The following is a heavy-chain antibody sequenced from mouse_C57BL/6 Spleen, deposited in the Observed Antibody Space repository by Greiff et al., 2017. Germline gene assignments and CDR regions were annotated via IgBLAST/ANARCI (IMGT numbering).Heavy chain of an antibody. CDR1: GYTFTDYY. J-gene: IGHJ4*01. Sequence: EVQLQQSGPELVKPGASVKISCKASGYTFTDYYMNWVKQSHGKSLEWIGDINPNNGGTSYNQKFKCKATLTVDKSSSTAYMELRSLTSEDSAVYYCARAITTVVYQDAMDYWGQGTSVTVSS. CDR2: INPNNGGT. CDR3: ARAITTVVYQDAMDY. V-gene: IGHV1-26*01. D-gene: IGHD1-1*01.